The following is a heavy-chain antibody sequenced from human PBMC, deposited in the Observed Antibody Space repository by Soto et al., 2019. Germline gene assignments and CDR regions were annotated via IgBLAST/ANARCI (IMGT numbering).Heavy chain of an antibody. V-gene: IGHV3-23*01. D-gene: IGHD6-19*01. CDR2: ISGSGGST. J-gene: IGHJ4*02. CDR3: AKTYSRGWYLNPFDY. Sequence: GGSRTLSCSAAGFTGGIYAMSWVRQNPGKGLEWVSAISGSGGSTYYADSVKGRFTISRDNSKNTLYLQMNSLRAEDTAVYYCAKTYSRGWYLNPFDYWGQGTLVTVSS. CDR1: GFTGGIYA.